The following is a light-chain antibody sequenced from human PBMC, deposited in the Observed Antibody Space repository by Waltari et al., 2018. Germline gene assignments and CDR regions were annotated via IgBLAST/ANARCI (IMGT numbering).Light chain of an antibody. CDR3: QQYYTTPWT. J-gene: IGKJ1*01. V-gene: IGKV4-1*01. CDR1: QSLLYSSNNKNY. Sequence: DIVMTQSPDSLAVSLGERDTINCKSSQSLLYSSNNKNYLAWYQQKPGQAPNLLIYWASTRESGVPNRFSGSGSGTDFTLTISGLQAEDVAVYYCQQYYTTPWTFGQGTKVEIK. CDR2: WAS.